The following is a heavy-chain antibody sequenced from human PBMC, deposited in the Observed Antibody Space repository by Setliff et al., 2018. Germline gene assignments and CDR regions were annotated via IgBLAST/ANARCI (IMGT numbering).Heavy chain of an antibody. CDR2: LSGSGVST. J-gene: IGHJ5*02. CDR1: GSSFRSYA. CDR3: ARDAAYFDILTGTNYLDP. Sequence: GGSLRLSCVASGSSFRSYAMSWVRQAPGKGLEWVSTLSGSGVSTYYLDSVKGRFTISRDKSKNTLYLQMNSLRTEDTGVYYCARDAAYFDILTGTNYLDPWGQGTLVTVSS. V-gene: IGHV3-23*01. D-gene: IGHD3-9*01.